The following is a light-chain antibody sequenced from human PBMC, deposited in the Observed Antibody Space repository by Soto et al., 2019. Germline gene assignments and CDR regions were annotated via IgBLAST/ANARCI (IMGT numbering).Light chain of an antibody. J-gene: IGKJ2*01. CDR1: QSVGSN. CDR3: QQYNDWPRT. V-gene: IGKV3-15*01. Sequence: EIVMTQSPATLSVSPGERATLSCRAGQSVGSNLAWFQQKPGQAPRLLIHRASTRATGIPTRFRGSGSGTEFTLTISSLQSEDFAVYYCQQYNDWPRTFGQGTKLQIK. CDR2: RAS.